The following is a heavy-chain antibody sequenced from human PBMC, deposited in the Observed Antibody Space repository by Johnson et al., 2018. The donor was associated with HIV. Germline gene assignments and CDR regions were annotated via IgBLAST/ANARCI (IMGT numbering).Heavy chain of an antibody. D-gene: IGHD1-1*01. J-gene: IGHJ3*01. Sequence: VQLVESGGGLVQPGGSLRLSCAASGFTFSSYDMNWVRQAPGKGLEWVSGITGINDSGQYADSVKGRFTISRDNSKNTLYLQMNSLRAEDTAVYYCAKGIMNWDDDAFDVWGLGTMVTVSS. CDR3: AKGIMNWDDDAFDV. V-gene: IGHV3-23*04. CDR2: ITGINDSG. CDR1: GFTFSSYD.